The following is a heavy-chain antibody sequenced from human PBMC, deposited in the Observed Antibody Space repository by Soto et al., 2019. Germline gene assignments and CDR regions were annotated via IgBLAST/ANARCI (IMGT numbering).Heavy chain of an antibody. Sequence: GGSLSLSWAASGFTFISYGMHWVRKAQVKGLEWVAVISYDGSNKYYADSVKGRFTISRDNSKNTLYLQMNSLRAEDTAVYYCAKTRIAVAGTDSGMDVWGQGTTVTGSS. CDR2: ISYDGSNK. J-gene: IGHJ6*02. V-gene: IGHV3-30*18. D-gene: IGHD6-19*01. CDR3: AKTRIAVAGTDSGMDV. CDR1: GFTFISYG.